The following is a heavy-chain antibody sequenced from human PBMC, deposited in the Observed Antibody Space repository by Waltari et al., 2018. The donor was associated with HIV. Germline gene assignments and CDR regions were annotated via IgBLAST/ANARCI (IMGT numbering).Heavy chain of an antibody. J-gene: IGHJ4*02. CDR2: SSGYNGDT. V-gene: IGHV1-18*01. CDR1: GYTFTNYG. CDR3: ARDHYYGSSGYYSDY. D-gene: IGHD3-22*01. Sequence: QVHLVQSGAELRKPGASVTVSCKASGYTFTNYGITWVRQAPGQGLEWMGWSSGYNGDTKYAQKVRGRVTMTTDTPTSTAYLEMGSLRFDDTAVYYCARDHYYGSSGYYSDYWGQGTLVTVSS.